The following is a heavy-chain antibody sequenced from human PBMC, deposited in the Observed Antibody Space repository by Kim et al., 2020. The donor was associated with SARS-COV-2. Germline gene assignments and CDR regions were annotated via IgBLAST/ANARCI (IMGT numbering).Heavy chain of an antibody. CDR2: INHSGST. D-gene: IGHD6-13*01. CDR3: ARGRGSSWYGFWANYFYY. CDR1: GGSFSGYY. V-gene: IGHV4-34*01. J-gene: IGHJ4*02. Sequence: SETLSLTCAVYGGSFSGYYWSWIRQPPGKGLEWIGEINHSGSTNYNPSLKSRVTISVDTSKNQFSLKLSSVTAADTAVYYCARGRGSSWYGFWANYFYYWGQGTLVTVSS.